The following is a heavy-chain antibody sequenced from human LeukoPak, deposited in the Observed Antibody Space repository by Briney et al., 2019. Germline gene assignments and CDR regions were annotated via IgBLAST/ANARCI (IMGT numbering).Heavy chain of an antibody. Sequence: PGESLKISCTGSGYTFTDYWIGWVRQMPGKGLEWMGIICPGDSDTRYSPSFQGQVTISADKSISTAYLQWNSLEASDTAMYYCARHPRGASYTDYWGQGTLVTVSS. CDR1: GYTFTDYW. V-gene: IGHV5-51*01. D-gene: IGHD1-26*01. CDR3: ARHPRGASYTDY. CDR2: ICPGDSDT. J-gene: IGHJ4*02.